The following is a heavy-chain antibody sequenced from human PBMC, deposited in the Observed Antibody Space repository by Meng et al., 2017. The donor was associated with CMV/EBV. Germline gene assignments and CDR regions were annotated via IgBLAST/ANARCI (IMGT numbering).Heavy chain of an antibody. CDR2: IYSGGST. J-gene: IGHJ4*02. Sequence: GESLKISCAASGFTVSSNYMSWVRQAPGKGLEWVSVIYSGGSTYYADSVKGRFTISRDNAKNSLYLQMNSLRAEDTAVYYCARQLPKSYYYDSSGYSYWGQGTLVTVSS. V-gene: IGHV3-66*04. D-gene: IGHD3-22*01. CDR3: ARQLPKSYYYDSSGYSY. CDR1: GFTVSSNY.